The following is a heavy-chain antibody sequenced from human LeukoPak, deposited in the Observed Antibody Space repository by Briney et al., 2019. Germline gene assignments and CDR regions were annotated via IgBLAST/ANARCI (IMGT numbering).Heavy chain of an antibody. CDR2: VYHSGST. J-gene: IGHJ4*02. V-gene: IGHV4-30-2*01. CDR3: ASSTPYDSSGYYSDY. D-gene: IGHD3-22*01. Sequence: SETPSLTCAVSGGSISSGGYSWSWIRQPPGKGLEWIGYVYHSGSTYYNPSLKSRVTISVDRSKNQFSLKLSSVTAADTAVYYCASSTPYDSSGYYSDYWGQGTLVTVSS. CDR1: GGSISSGGYS.